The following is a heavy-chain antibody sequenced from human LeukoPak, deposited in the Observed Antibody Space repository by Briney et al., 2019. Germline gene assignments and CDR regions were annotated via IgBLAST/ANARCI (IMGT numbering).Heavy chain of an antibody. CDR2: RHSSGAT. V-gene: IGHV4-59*12. D-gene: IGHD6-19*01. CDR1: GGSINNYW. CDR3: ARDSRGAGPDFDY. Sequence: SETLSLTCTVSGGSINNYWWAWIRQPPGKGLQWIGYRHSSGATSYNLSLESRVTISIDMSRNQFSLKLNSVTAADTAVYYCARDSRGAGPDFDYWGQGTLVTVSS. J-gene: IGHJ4*02.